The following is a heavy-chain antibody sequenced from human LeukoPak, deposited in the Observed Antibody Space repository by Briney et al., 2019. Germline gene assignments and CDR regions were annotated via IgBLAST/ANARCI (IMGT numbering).Heavy chain of an antibody. CDR2: MNPNSGNT. J-gene: IGHJ4*02. CDR1: GYTFTSYD. D-gene: IGHD3-9*01. V-gene: IGHV1-8*01. CDR3: ARSHYDILTGQTGSFDY. Sequence: ASVKVSCKASGYTFTSYDINWVRQATGQGLEWMGWMNPNSGNTGYAQKFQGRVTMTRNTSISTAYMELSSLRSEDTAVYYSARSHYDILTGQTGSFDYWGQGTLVTVSS.